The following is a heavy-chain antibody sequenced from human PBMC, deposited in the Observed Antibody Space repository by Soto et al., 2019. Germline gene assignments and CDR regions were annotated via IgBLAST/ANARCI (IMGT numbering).Heavy chain of an antibody. D-gene: IGHD2-2*01. V-gene: IGHV5-51*01. J-gene: IGHJ4*02. CDR3: AKHEGYCSTTTCSNFDY. CDR2: IYPGDSDS. CDR1: GYSFTSSW. Sequence: PGESLTISCKGSGYSFTSSWIGWVRQMPGKGLEWMGIIYPGDSDSSYSPSFQGQVTISADKSINTAYLHWSSLKASDTAIYYCAKHEGYCSTTTCSNFDYWGQGTLVTVSS.